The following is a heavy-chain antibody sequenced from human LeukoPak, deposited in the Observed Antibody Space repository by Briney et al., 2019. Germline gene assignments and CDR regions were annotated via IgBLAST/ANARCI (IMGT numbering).Heavy chain of an antibody. D-gene: IGHD2-21*02. V-gene: IGHV3-53*01. CDR1: GFTVSSNY. J-gene: IGHJ4*02. CDR2: IYSGGST. Sequence: QSGGSLRLSCAASGFTVSSNYMSWVRQAPGKELEWGSVIYSGGSTYYADSVKGRFTISREHSKNPLYLQINSLRAEDTAVYYCARENSYSGGDWPHFDYWGQGTLVTVSS. CDR3: ARENSYSGGDWPHFDY.